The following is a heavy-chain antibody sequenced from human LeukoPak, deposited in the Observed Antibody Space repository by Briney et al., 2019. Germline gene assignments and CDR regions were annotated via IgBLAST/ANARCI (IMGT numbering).Heavy chain of an antibody. J-gene: IGHJ4*02. CDR2: IYTSGST. Sequence: SETLSLTCTVSGSSISSGSYYWSWIRQPAGKGLEWIGRIYTSGSTNYNPSLKSRVTMSVDTSKNQFSLKLTSVTAADTAVYYCARGSGSSWYYFDYWGQGTLVTVSS. D-gene: IGHD6-13*01. CDR1: GSSISSGSYY. V-gene: IGHV4-61*02. CDR3: ARGSGSSWYYFDY.